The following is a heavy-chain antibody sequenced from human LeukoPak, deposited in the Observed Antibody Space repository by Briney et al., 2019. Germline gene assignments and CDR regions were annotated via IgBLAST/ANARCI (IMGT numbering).Heavy chain of an antibody. Sequence: PGGSLRLFCAASGFTFSSDSMNWVRQAPGQGLEWVSSISSSSSYIYYADSVKGRFTISRDNAKNSLYLQMDSLRAEDTAVYYCASGSFQYFDYWGQGTLVTVSS. D-gene: IGHD1-26*01. J-gene: IGHJ4*02. CDR3: ASGSFQYFDY. CDR1: GFTFSSDS. CDR2: ISSSSSYI. V-gene: IGHV3-21*01.